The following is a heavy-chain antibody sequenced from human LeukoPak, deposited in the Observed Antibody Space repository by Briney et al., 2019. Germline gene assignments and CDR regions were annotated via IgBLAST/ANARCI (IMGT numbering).Heavy chain of an antibody. CDR2: FYYSGST. J-gene: IGHJ4*02. CDR1: GDSISGSDYY. Sequence: SDTLSLTCSVSGDSISGSDYYWGWIRQPPGKGLEWIGSFYYSGSTYYNPSLKSRVTILVDTSKNQFSLKLSSVTAADTAVYYCASTYSSSWYEVDYWGQGTLVTVSS. D-gene: IGHD6-13*01. V-gene: IGHV4-39*07. CDR3: ASTYSSSWYEVDY.